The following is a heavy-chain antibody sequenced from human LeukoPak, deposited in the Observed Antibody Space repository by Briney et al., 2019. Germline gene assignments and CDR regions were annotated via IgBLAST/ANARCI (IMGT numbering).Heavy chain of an antibody. CDR2: INPSGGST. CDR1: GYTFTSYY. J-gene: IGHJ4*02. V-gene: IGHV1-46*01. D-gene: IGHD3-10*01. CDR3: ASEFWGISGFDY. Sequence: ASVKVSCKASGYTFTSYYMHWVRQALGQGLEWMGIINPSGGSTSYAQKFQGRVTMTRDTSTSTVYMELSSLRSEDTAVYYCASEFWGISGFDYWGQGTLVTVSS.